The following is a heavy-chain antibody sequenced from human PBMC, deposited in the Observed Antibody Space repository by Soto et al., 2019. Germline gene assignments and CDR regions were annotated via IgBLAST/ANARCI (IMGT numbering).Heavy chain of an antibody. D-gene: IGHD2-15*01. CDR3: AKAGYCTGVSCYFYYFDS. V-gene: IGHV3-30*18. Sequence: SLRLSCAASGFTFSSYGMHWVRQAPGKGLEWVAVISYNGSTQYYADSVKGRFTISRDNSKNTLYLQMNSLSAEDTAVYFCAKAGYCTGVSCYFYYFDSWGQGTLVTVSS. J-gene: IGHJ4*02. CDR2: ISYNGSTQ. CDR1: GFTFSSYG.